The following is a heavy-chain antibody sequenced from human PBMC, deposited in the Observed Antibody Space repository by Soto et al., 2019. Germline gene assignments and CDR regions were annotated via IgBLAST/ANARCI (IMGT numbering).Heavy chain of an antibody. CDR1: GYTFTSYD. CDR3: AKTGVGSFSVYFQH. V-gene: IGHV1-8*01. D-gene: IGHD3-10*01. CDR2: MNPNSGNT. Sequence: ASVKVSCKASGYTFTSYDINWVRQATGQGLEWMGWMNPNSGNTGYAQKFQGRVTMTRNTSISTAYMELSSLRSEDTAVYYCAKTGVGSFSVYFQHWGQGTLVTVSS. J-gene: IGHJ1*01.